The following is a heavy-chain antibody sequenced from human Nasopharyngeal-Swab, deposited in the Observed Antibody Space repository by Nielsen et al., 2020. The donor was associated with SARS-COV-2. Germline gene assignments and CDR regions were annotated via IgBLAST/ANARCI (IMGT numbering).Heavy chain of an antibody. CDR2: INTYNGNT. D-gene: IGHD3-10*01. V-gene: IGHV1-18*04. Sequence: ASVKVSCKASGYTFTSYGISWVRQAPGQGLEWMGWINTYNGNTNYVQRLQGRVTMTTDTSTSTAYMELRSLRSDDTAVYYCARDHESEGDPCMDLWGQGTTVTVSS. J-gene: IGHJ6*02. CDR3: ARDHESEGDPCMDL. CDR1: GYTFTSYG.